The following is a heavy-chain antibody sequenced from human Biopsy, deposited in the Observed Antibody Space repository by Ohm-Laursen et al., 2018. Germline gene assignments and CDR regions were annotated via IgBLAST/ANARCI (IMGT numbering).Heavy chain of an antibody. Sequence: TLSLTCTVSGGSISDSTYHWGWIRQSPGKDLEWIGNIYYSGNTDYSPSLKSRVTISVDTSNNHFSLKLRSVTAADTAVYYCARQVDFWSSYVDYWGQGTLVAVSS. D-gene: IGHD3-3*01. CDR2: IYYSGNT. CDR1: GGSISDSTYH. V-gene: IGHV4-39*01. CDR3: ARQVDFWSSYVDY. J-gene: IGHJ4*02.